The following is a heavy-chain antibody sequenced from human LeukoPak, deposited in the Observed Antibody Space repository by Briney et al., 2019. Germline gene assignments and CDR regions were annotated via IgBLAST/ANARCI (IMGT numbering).Heavy chain of an antibody. J-gene: IGHJ4*02. CDR2: INSDVSSA. D-gene: IGHD1-26*01. Sequence: GGSLRLSCAASGFTFSSRWMHWVRQAPGKGLVWVSRINSDVSSAGYADSVKGRFAISRDDAKNTLYLHMNSLRGEDTAVYYCARWSSTKPIDYWGQGTLVTVSS. CDR3: ARWSSTKPIDY. CDR1: GFTFSSRW. V-gene: IGHV3-74*01.